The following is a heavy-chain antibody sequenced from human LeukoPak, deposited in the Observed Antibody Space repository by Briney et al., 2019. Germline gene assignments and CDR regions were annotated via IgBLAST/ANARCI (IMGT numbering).Heavy chain of an antibody. J-gene: IGHJ4*02. V-gene: IGHV1-24*01. CDR2: FDPEDGEA. CDR3: ATHPLGYFDS. Sequence: GASVKVSCKVSGYTLTELSMHWVRQAPGEGLEWMGGFDPEDGEAFYAQKFQGRVTMTEDTSTDTAYMELSSLRSEDTAVYYYATHPLGYFDSWGQGTQVTVSS. CDR1: GYTLTELS.